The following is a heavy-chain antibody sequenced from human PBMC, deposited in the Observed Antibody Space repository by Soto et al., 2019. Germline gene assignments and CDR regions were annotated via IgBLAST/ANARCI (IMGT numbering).Heavy chain of an antibody. V-gene: IGHV4-39*01. CDR1: GGSISGSYYY. D-gene: IGHD1-20*01. J-gene: IGHJ4*02. CDR3: ATSQKGYNWNYFDH. CDR2: VFYTGFT. Sequence: SETLSLTCAVSGGSISGSYYYWAWLRQSPGKGPEWIGSVFYTGFTSYNPSPESRVSVSVDTSKSQFSLKLSAVTAAGTAVYYCATSQKGYNWNYFDHWGQGALVTVSS.